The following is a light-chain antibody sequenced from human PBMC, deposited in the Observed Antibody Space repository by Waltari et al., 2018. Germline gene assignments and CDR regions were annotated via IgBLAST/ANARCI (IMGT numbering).Light chain of an antibody. J-gene: IGLJ3*02. Sequence: QSALTQPASVSGSPGQSITISCTGTSSDAGGYAYVSRYLQHPGKAPKPMIFDVTKRPPGVSDRFSGSKSGNTASLTMSGLHTEDEADYYCASYTSSKTWVFGGGTKLTVL. CDR3: ASYTSSKTWV. CDR1: SSDAGGYAY. CDR2: DVT. V-gene: IGLV2-14*01.